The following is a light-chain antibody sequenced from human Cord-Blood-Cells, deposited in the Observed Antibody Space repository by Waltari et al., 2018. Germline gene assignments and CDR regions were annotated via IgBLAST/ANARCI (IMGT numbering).Light chain of an antibody. J-gene: IGKJ5*01. CDR3: QQRSNWPSIT. CDR1: QSVSSY. Sequence: EIVLTQSPATLSLSPGERATLSCRASQSVSSYLAWYQQKPGQAPRLLIYDASNRATGIPARSSGSGSGTDFTLTISSLEPEDFAVYYCQQRSNWPSITFGQGTRLEIK. CDR2: DAS. V-gene: IGKV3-11*01.